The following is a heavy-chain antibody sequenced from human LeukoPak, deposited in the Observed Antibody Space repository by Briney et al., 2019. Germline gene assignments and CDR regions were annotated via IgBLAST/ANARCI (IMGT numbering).Heavy chain of an antibody. CDR2: ISGSGGTT. Sequence: GGSLRLSCAASGFTFSSYAMSWVRQAPGKGLEWVSAISGSGGTTYYADSVKGRFTISRDNSKNTLYLQMNSLRAEDTAVYYCAKDVGNCGGDCAYDYWGQGTLVTVSS. CDR3: AKDVGNCGGDCAYDY. D-gene: IGHD2-21*02. J-gene: IGHJ4*02. V-gene: IGHV3-23*01. CDR1: GFTFSSYA.